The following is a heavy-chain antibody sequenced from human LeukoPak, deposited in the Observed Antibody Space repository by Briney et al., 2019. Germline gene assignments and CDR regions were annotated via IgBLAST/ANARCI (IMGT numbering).Heavy chain of an antibody. CDR1: GCTFTSYA. V-gene: IGHV1-3*01. D-gene: IGHD2-15*01. CDR3: ARDTCSGGSCYPLDY. Sequence: ASVKVSCKASGCTFTSYAMHWVRQAPGQRLEWMGWINAGNGNTKYSQKFQGRVTITRDTSASTAYMELNSLRSEDTAVYYCARDTCSGGSCYPLDYWGQGTLVTVSS. J-gene: IGHJ4*02. CDR2: INAGNGNT.